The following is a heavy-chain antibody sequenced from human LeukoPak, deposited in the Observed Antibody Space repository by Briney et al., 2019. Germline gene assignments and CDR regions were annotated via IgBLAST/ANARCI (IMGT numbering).Heavy chain of an antibody. CDR2: VNTDGSNT. V-gene: IGHV3-74*01. J-gene: IGHJ4*02. Sequence: GGSLRLSCAVSGFTFSSYWMHWVRQDPGQGLVWVSRVNTDGSNTNYADSVKGRFTISRDNAKNTLYLQMNSLRAEDTAVYYCASSIAAAGGDYWGQGTLVTVSS. CDR1: GFTFSSYW. D-gene: IGHD6-13*01. CDR3: ASSIAAAGGDY.